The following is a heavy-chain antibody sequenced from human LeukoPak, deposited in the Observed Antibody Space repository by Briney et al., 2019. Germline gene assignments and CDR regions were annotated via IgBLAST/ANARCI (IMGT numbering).Heavy chain of an antibody. CDR1: GGSFSGYY. J-gene: IGHJ4*02. V-gene: IGHV4-34*01. CDR3: AGATIAVAELDY. D-gene: IGHD6-19*01. Sequence: PSETLSLTCAVYGGSFSGYYWSWIRQPPGKGLEWIGEINHSGSTNYNPSLKSRVTISVDTSKNQFSLKLSSVTAADTAVYYCAGATIAVAELDYWGQGTLVTVSS. CDR2: INHSGST.